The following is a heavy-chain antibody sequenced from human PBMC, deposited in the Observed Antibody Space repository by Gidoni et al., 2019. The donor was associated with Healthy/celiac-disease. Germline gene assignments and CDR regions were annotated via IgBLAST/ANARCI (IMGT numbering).Heavy chain of an antibody. Sequence: QVQLQESGPGLVKPSETLSLTCTVSGGSLSSYYWSWIRQPPGKGLEWIGDIYYSGSTNYNPSLKSRVTISVDTSKNQFSRKLSSVTAADTAVYYCAREMIPSDFNYYGMDVWGQGTTVTVSS. J-gene: IGHJ6*02. V-gene: IGHV4-59*01. D-gene: IGHD2-21*02. CDR3: AREMIPSDFNYYGMDV. CDR1: GGSLSSYY. CDR2: IYYSGST.